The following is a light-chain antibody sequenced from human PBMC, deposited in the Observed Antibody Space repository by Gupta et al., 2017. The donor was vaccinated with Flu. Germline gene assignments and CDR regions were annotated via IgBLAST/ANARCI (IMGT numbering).Light chain of an antibody. CDR3: QQYESTPGWT. V-gene: IGKV4-1*01. Sequence: DIVMTQSPDSLAVSLGERATINCKSSQSVLYSSNNKNYLAWYQQKPGQPPKLLIYWASTRESGVPDRFSGSGSGTDFTLTISSLQAEDVAVYYCQQYESTPGWTFGQGTKVEIK. J-gene: IGKJ1*01. CDR2: WAS. CDR1: QSVLYSSNNKNY.